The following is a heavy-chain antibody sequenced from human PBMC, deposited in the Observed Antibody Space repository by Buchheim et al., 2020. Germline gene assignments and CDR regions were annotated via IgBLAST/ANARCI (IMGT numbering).Heavy chain of an antibody. CDR3: AREWQGYSSSQKEDYYYMDV. CDR1: GFTLSSYW. Sequence: EVQLVESGGGLVQPGGSLRLSCTASGFTLSSYWMSWVRQAPGKGLEWVANIKQDGSEKNYADSVKGRFTISRENAKNSLYLQMDSLKAEDTAVYYCAREWQGYSSSQKEDYYYMDVWGKGTT. J-gene: IGHJ6*03. D-gene: IGHD6-13*01. CDR2: IKQDGSEK. V-gene: IGHV3-7*01.